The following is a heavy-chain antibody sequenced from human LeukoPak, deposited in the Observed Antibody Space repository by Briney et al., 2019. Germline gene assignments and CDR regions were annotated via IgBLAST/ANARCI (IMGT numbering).Heavy chain of an antibody. CDR2: INHSGST. Sequence: SETLSLTCAVYGGSFSGYYWSWIRQPPGKGLEWIGEINHSGSTNYNPSLKSRVTISVDTSKNQFSLKLSSVTAADTAVYYCARGVAYGSGKVVVYWGQGTLVTVSS. CDR1: GGSFSGYY. CDR3: ARGVAYGSGKVVVY. D-gene: IGHD3-10*01. V-gene: IGHV4-34*01. J-gene: IGHJ4*02.